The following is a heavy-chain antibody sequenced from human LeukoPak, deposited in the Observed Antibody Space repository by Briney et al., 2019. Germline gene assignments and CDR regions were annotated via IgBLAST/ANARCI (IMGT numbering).Heavy chain of an antibody. V-gene: IGHV4-30-2*01. CDR2: IYHSGST. Sequence: SQTLSLTCTVSGGSISSGGYYWSWIRQPPGKGLEWIGYIYHSGSTYYNPSLKSRVTISVDTSKNQFSLKLSSVTAADTAVYYCARTWLRAAAGARGYYYYMDVWGKGTTVTVSS. D-gene: IGHD6-13*01. CDR1: GGSISSGGYY. J-gene: IGHJ6*03. CDR3: ARTWLRAAAGARGYYYYMDV.